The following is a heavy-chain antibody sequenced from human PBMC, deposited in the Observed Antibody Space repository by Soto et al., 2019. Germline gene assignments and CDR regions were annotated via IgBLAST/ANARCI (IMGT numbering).Heavy chain of an antibody. D-gene: IGHD3-10*01. J-gene: IGHJ4*02. CDR2: INHSGST. CDR1: GGSFSGYY. V-gene: IGHV4-34*01. CDR3: ARDYYGSGSYRG. Sequence: SETLSLTCAVYGGSFSGYYWSWIRQPPGKGLEWIGEINHSGSTNYNPSLKSRVTISVDTSKNQFSLKLSSVTAADTAVYYCARDYYGSGSYRGWGQGTLVTSPQ.